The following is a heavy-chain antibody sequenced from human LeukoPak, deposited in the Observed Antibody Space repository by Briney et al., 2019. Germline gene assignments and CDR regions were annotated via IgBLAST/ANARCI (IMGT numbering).Heavy chain of an antibody. V-gene: IGHV3-23*01. CDR2: ISPSGDIK. J-gene: IGHJ4*02. D-gene: IGHD5-24*01. Sequence: GGSLRLSCGASGFTFSFYWMTWVRQAPGKGLEWVSGISPSGDIKYYVDSVKGRFTVSRDNSKNTLYLQINSLRDEDTAVYYCAKDDAWLQYNDWGQGTLVTVSS. CDR3: AKDDAWLQYND. CDR1: GFTFSFYW.